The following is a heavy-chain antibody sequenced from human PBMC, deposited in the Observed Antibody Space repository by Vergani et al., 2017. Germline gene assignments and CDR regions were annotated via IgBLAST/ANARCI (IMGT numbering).Heavy chain of an antibody. J-gene: IGHJ4*02. D-gene: IGHD3-3*01. CDR2: ISSSSSYI. CDR3: ANSFFWSGYYIDY. Sequence: EVQLVESGGGLVKPGGSLRLSCAASGFTFSSYSMNWVRQAPGKGLEWVSSISSSSSYIYYADSVKGRFTISRDNAKNSLYLQSNSLRAEDTAVYYCANSFFWSGYYIDYWGQGTLVTVSS. CDR1: GFTFSSYS. V-gene: IGHV3-21*01.